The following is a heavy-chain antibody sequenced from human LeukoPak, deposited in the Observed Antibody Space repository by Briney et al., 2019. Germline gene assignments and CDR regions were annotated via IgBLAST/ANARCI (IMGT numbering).Heavy chain of an antibody. CDR1: GYTFNSYG. CDR3: ARDQSVRLLQTSSTYFKHVFAI. D-gene: IGHD6-13*01. CDR2: NSAYNGNT. J-gene: IGHJ3*02. Sequence: ASVKVSCKASGYTFNSYGISWVRQAPGQGLEWMGWNSAYNGNTNYAQKLQGRVTMTTDTSTSTAYMELRSLRFDDTAVYYCARDQSVRLLQTSSTYFKHVFAIWGQGSMVTVSS. V-gene: IGHV1-18*01.